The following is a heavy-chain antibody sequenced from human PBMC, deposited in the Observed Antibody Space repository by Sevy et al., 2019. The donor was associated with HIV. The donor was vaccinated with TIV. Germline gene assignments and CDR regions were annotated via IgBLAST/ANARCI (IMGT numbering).Heavy chain of an antibody. CDR2: MKQDGSEK. D-gene: IGHD5-18*01. CDR3: VREGLGGLSYSLDC. CDR1: GFTFSSYW. J-gene: IGHJ4*02. V-gene: IGHV3-7*01. Sequence: GGSLRLSCAASGFTFSSYWMSWVRQAPGKGLEWVATMKQDGSEKYYVDSVKGRFTISRDNAKHSLYLQMNSLRAEDTAVYYCVREGLGGLSYSLDCWGQGTLVTVSS.